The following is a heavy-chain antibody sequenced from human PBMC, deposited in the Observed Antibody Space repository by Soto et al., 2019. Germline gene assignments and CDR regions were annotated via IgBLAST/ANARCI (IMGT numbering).Heavy chain of an antibody. V-gene: IGHV4-38-2*02. D-gene: IGHD2-2*01. CDR2: IYHSGST. Sequence: SETLSLTCTVSGYSISSGYYWGWIRQPPGKGLEWIGSIYHSGSTYYNPSLKSRVTISVDTSKNQFSLKLSSVTAADTAVYYCARCKMSGIVVVPAAGDYWGQGTLVTVSS. CDR3: ARCKMSGIVVVPAAGDY. J-gene: IGHJ4*02. CDR1: GYSISSGYY.